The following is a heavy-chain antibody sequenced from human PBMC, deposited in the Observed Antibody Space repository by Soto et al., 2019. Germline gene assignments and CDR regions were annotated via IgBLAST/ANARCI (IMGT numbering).Heavy chain of an antibody. CDR2: ISSSGNT. V-gene: IGHV4-61*01. J-gene: IGHJ4*02. CDR3: ARTDKYGSWAAWF. D-gene: IGHD2-15*01. Sequence: SETLSLTCTVSGDSVTGGSYFWTWIRQPPGRGLQYVAYISSSGNTNYNPSLASRVTISLDTSKNQVSLKVHSVTAADTAVYFCARTDKYGSWAAWFWGQGTLVTVSS. CDR1: GDSVTGGSYF.